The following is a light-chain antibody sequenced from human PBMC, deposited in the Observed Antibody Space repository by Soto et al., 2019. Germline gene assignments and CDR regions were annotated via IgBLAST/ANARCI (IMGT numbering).Light chain of an antibody. CDR2: AAS. CDR1: QGISTW. CDR3: LQDHDYQWT. J-gene: IGKJ2*02. V-gene: IGKV1-12*01. Sequence: DLQMTQSPLSVSASVGDRVTISCRASQGISTWLAWYQQKPGKAPKLLIYAASSLQTGVPSRFSASRSGTDFTLTINSLQAEDFATYYCLQDHDYQWTFGQGTKLEIK.